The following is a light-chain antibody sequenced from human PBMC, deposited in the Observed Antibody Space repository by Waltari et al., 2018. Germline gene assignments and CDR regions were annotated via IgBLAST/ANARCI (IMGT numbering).Light chain of an antibody. J-gene: IGKJ2*01. CDR3: HQYGYGRDS. V-gene: IGKV3-20*01. Sequence: SSRASPSFTSNTLARYKQKRGQAPRLLSYAASSRATGIPDRFSGGGSGTDFTLTISRLEPEDFAIYYCHQYGYGRDSFGQGTQLEIK. CDR2: AAS. CDR1: PSFTSNT.